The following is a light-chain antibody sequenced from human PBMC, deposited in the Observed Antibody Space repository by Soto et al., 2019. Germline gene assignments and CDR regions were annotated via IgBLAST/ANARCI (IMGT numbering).Light chain of an antibody. CDR1: QSISSY. V-gene: IGKV1-39*01. CDR2: KAS. Sequence: DIQMTQSPSSLSASVGDRVTITCRASQSISSYLNWYQQKPGKAPNLLIYKASRLETGVPSRFSGSGSGTDFTLTISSLEPEDFAVYYCQQRSNWPPTWTFGQGTKVDIK. J-gene: IGKJ1*01. CDR3: QQRSNWPPTWT.